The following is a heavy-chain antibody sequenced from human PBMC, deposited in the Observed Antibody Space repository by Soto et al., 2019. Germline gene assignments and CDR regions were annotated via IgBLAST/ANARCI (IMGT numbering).Heavy chain of an antibody. D-gene: IGHD3-10*01. J-gene: IGHJ6*02. Sequence: SETLSLTCTVSGGSISSSSYYWGWIRQPPGKGLEWIGSIYYSGSTYYNPSLKSRVTISVDTSKNQFSLKLSSVTAADTAVYYCARHRGYYSGMDVWGQGTTVTVSS. CDR1: GGSISSSSYY. CDR3: ARHRGYYSGMDV. V-gene: IGHV4-39*01. CDR2: IYYSGST.